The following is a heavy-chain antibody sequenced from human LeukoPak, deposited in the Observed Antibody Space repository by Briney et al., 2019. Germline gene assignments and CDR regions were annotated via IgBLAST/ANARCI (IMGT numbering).Heavy chain of an antibody. D-gene: IGHD3-10*01. CDR1: GYTFTGYY. CDR2: IIPILGIA. Sequence: SVKVSCKASGYTFTGYYMHWVRQAPGQGLEWIGRIIPILGIANYAQKFQGRVTITADKSTSTAYMELSSLRSEDTAVYYCARDSYGSGSSDYWGQGTLVTVSS. J-gene: IGHJ4*02. V-gene: IGHV1-69*04. CDR3: ARDSYGSGSSDY.